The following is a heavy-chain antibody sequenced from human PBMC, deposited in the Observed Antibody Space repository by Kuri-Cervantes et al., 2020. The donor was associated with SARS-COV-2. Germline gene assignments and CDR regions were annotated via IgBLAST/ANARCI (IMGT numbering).Heavy chain of an antibody. CDR2: IYYSGST. D-gene: IGHD3-22*01. J-gene: IGHJ6*03. CDR1: GGSISSYY. V-gene: IGHV4-59*12. CDR3: ARGGYYSRGVTYYYMTS. Sequence: GSLRLSCTVSGGSISSYYWSWIRQPPGQGLEWLGYIYYSGSTKYSPSLESRVTISLDTSRNQFSLKLSSVTAADSAVYYCARGGYYSRGVTYYYMTSGTKGPRSPSP.